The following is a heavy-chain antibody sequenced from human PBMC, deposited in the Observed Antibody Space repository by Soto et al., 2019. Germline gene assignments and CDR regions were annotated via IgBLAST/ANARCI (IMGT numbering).Heavy chain of an antibody. CDR1: GYTFTSYY. CDR2: INPSGGST. V-gene: IGHV1-46*01. J-gene: IGHJ6*04. Sequence: ASVKVSCKASGYTFTSYYMHWVRQAPGQGLEWMGIINPSGGSTSYAQKFQGRVTMTRDTSTSTVYMELSSLRSEDTAVYYCTRGTRGLGYYYYGMDVWGKGTTVPVSS. CDR3: TRGTRGLGYYYYGMDV.